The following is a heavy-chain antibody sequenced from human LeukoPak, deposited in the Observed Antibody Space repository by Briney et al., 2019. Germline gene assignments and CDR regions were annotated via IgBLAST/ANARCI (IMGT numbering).Heavy chain of an antibody. Sequence: GGSLRLSCAASGLTFNNYDMLWLRQAPGKGLECVALISNDGSKKYYAGSAKGRFTISRDNSRNTVFLEMNSLRGDDTAVYFCARDWGRGDSKYLDFWGQGILVTVSS. CDR2: ISNDGSKK. CDR3: ARDWGRGDSKYLDF. V-gene: IGHV3-30*03. D-gene: IGHD4-17*01. J-gene: IGHJ4*02. CDR1: GLTFNNYD.